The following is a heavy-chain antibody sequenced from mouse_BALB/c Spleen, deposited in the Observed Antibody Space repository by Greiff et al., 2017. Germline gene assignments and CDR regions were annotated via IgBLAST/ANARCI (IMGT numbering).Heavy chain of an antibody. CDR1: GYTFTSYW. J-gene: IGHJ4*01. CDR2: IYPGNSDT. D-gene: IGHD3-2*01. CDR3: TRDSSGYVRDYAMDY. Sequence: VQLKQSGTVLARPGASVKMSCKASGYTFTSYWMHWVKQRPGQGLEWIGAIYPGNSDTSYNQKFKGKAKLTAVTSTSTAYMELSSLTNEDSAVYYCTRDSSGYVRDYAMDYWGQGTSVTVSS. V-gene: IGHV1-5*01.